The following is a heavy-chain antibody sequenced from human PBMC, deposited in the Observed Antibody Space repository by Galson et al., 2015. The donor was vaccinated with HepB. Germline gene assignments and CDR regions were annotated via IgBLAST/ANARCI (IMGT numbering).Heavy chain of an antibody. Sequence: SLRLSCAASGFTFSSYAMHWVRQAPGKGLEWVAVISYDGSNKYYADSVKGRFTISRDNSKNTLYLQMNSLRAEDTAVYYCARGPPRYCSGGSCYSGRAGYYYYYDGMDVWGQGTTVTVSS. CDR3: ARGPPRYCSGGSCYSGRAGYYYYYDGMDV. CDR2: ISYDGSNK. D-gene: IGHD2-15*01. J-gene: IGHJ6*02. CDR1: GFTFSSYA. V-gene: IGHV3-30-3*01.